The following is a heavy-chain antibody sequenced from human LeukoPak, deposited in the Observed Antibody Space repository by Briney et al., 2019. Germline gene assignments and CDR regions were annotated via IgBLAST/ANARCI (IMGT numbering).Heavy chain of an antibody. CDR3: ARDKGSSGGRKNWFDP. J-gene: IGHJ5*02. D-gene: IGHD6-19*01. CDR2: ISSMRSYI. CDR1: VLTLTSYG. V-gene: IGHV3-21*01. Sequence: GRCLSLSRAASVLTLTSYGISWVRPAPGKGGGWVSSISSMRSYIYYARSVKGGFTISRDNAKNSLYLQMNSLRAQDKAVYYCARDKGSSGGRKNWFDPWGQGTLVTVSS.